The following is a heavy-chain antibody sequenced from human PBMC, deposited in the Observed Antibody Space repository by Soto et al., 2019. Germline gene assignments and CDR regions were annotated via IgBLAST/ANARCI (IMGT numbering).Heavy chain of an antibody. Sequence: SETLSLTCTVSGGSISSYYWSWLRQPAGKGLEWIGRIHTTENTNYNPSLKGRVTMSVDTSNNQFSLKLSSLTAADTAVYYCARALSSAAGLYFDYWGQGTLITVSS. CDR3: ARALSSAAGLYFDY. D-gene: IGHD6-13*01. V-gene: IGHV4-4*07. J-gene: IGHJ4*02. CDR1: GGSISSYY. CDR2: IHTTENT.